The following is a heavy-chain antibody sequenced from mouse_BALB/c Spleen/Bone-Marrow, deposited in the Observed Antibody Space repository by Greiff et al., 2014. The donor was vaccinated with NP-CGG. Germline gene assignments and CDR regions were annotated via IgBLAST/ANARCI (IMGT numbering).Heavy chain of an antibody. V-gene: IGHV1-9*01. D-gene: IGHD1-1*01. CDR3: ARWDTTAIDY. Sequence: VKLVESGAELMKPGASVKISCKATGYTFSSYWIEWVKQRPGHGLEWIGEILPGRGSTNYNEKFKGKATFTSDTSSNTAYMQLSSLTSEDSAVYYCARWDTTAIDYWGQGTSVTVSS. CDR2: ILPGRGST. CDR1: GYTFSSYW. J-gene: IGHJ4*01.